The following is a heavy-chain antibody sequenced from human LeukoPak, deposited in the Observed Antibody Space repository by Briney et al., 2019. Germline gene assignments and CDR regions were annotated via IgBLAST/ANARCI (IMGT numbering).Heavy chain of an antibody. Sequence: PGGSLRLSCAASGFTFSDYYMSWIRQAPGKGLEWVSYISSSGSTIYYADSVKGRFTISRDNAKNSLYLQMNSLRAEDTAVYYCAREAIYYGSGSYFEGTFDYWGQGSLVTVSS. V-gene: IGHV3-11*01. J-gene: IGHJ4*02. CDR2: ISSSGSTI. CDR1: GFTFSDYY. D-gene: IGHD3-10*01. CDR3: AREAIYYGSGSYFEGTFDY.